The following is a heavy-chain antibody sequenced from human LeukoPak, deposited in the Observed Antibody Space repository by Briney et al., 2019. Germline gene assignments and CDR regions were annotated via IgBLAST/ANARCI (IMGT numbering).Heavy chain of an antibody. CDR2: ISASGGST. V-gene: IGHV3-23*01. D-gene: IGHD5-12*01. Sequence: GRSLRLSCAASGFTFSNFALHWVRQAPGKGLDWVSAISASGGSTSYADSVKGRFTISRDNSKNTLYLQMNSLRAVDTAVYYCASQTSGYSGYSSHYWGQGTLVTVSS. J-gene: IGHJ4*02. CDR1: GFTFSNFA. CDR3: ASQTSGYSGYSSHY.